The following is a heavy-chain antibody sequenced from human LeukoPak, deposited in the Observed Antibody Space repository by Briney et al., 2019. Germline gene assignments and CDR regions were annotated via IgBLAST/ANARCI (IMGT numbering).Heavy chain of an antibody. CDR3: ARDDMSESYGSGSYSGPHYYYYGMDV. J-gene: IGHJ6*02. V-gene: IGHV4-38-2*02. CDR2: IYHSGST. CDR1: GYSISSGYY. D-gene: IGHD3-10*01. Sequence: SETLSLTCTVSGYSISSGYYWGWIRQPPGKGLEWIGSIYHSGSTYYNPSLKSRVTISVDTSKNQFSLKLSSVTAADTAVYYCARDDMSESYGSGSYSGPHYYYYGMDVWGQGTTVTVSS.